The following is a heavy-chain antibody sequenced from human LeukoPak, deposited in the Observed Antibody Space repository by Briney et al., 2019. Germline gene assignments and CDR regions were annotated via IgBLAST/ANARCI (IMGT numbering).Heavy chain of an antibody. CDR3: ARHHAAMLVDLDH. CDR2: IYYSGSA. Sequence: SETLSLTCTVSGGSISSYYWSWIRQPPGKGLEWIGYIYYSGSANYNPSLKSRVTISVDASKNQFSLKVNSVTAADTAVYYCARHHAAMLVDLDHWGQGTLVTVSS. J-gene: IGHJ4*02. D-gene: IGHD5-18*01. V-gene: IGHV4-59*08. CDR1: GGSISSYY.